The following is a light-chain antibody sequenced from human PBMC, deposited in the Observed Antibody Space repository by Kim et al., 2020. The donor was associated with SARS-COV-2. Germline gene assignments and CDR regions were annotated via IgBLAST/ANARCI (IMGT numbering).Light chain of an antibody. V-gene: IGLV6-57*03. CDR1: SSRIASNY. Sequence: GKTLTISCTRSSSRIASNYVQWYQQRPGSAPTTVIYEDNQRPSGVPDRFSGSIDSSSNSASLTISGLKTEDEADYYCQSYDSSNRVFGGGTQLTVL. CDR2: EDN. J-gene: IGLJ3*02. CDR3: QSYDSSNRV.